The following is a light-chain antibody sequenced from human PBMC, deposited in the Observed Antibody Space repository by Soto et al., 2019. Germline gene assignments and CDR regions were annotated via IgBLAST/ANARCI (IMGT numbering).Light chain of an antibody. CDR1: SGHNNYA. V-gene: IGLV4-69*01. CDR3: QTWGTAIHDVV. J-gene: IGLJ2*01. Sequence: QLVLTQSPSASASLGASVKLTCTLSSGHNNYAIAWHQQQPDKGPRYLMNLNSDGSHSKGDGSPDRFSGSSSGAERHLTISSLQSEDEADYYCQTWGTAIHDVVFGGGTKLTVL. CDR2: LNSDGSH.